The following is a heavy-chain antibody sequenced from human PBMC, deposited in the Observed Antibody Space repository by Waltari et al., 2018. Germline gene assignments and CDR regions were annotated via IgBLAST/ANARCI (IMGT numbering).Heavy chain of an antibody. V-gene: IGHV1-2*02. Sequence: QVQLVQSGAEVKKPGASVKVSCKASGYIFIDHYMHWMRRAPGQGLEWMGWINPKSGDTHYGQKFRGRFIRTRDTSISTAYMELSSLTSDDTAVYYCARGGTNVLESVVPKVPFNYWGQGTLVTVSS. J-gene: IGHJ4*02. CDR1: GYIFIDHY. CDR2: INPKSGDT. CDR3: ARGGTNVLESVVPKVPFNY. D-gene: IGHD2-8*01.